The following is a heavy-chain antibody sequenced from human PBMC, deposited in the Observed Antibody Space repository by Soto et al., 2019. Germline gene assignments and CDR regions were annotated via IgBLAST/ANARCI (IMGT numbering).Heavy chain of an antibody. D-gene: IGHD3-10*01. V-gene: IGHV4-34*01. Sequence: SETLSLTCAVYVGSFSGYYWSWIRQPPGKWLEWIGEINHSGSTNXXPSLKSRVXISVDTSKNQFXLKLSXGTSADTAVYYCAGAGNVLNAFDIWRQGTMVTXS. CDR2: INHSGST. CDR3: AGAGNVLNAFDI. CDR1: VGSFSGYY. J-gene: IGHJ3*02.